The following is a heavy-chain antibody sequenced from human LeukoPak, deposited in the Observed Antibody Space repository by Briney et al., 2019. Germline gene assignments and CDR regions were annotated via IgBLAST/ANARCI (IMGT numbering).Heavy chain of an antibody. D-gene: IGHD6-13*01. CDR1: GGTFSSYA. CDR3: ARVRVSYSSSYLDAFDI. Sequence: SVTVSCKASGGTFSSYAISWVRQAPGQGLEWMGGIIPIFCTANYEQKFQGRVTITTDESTSTAYMELSSLRSEDTAVYYCARVRVSYSSSYLDAFDIWGQGTMVTVSS. V-gene: IGHV1-69*05. J-gene: IGHJ3*02. CDR2: IIPIFCTA.